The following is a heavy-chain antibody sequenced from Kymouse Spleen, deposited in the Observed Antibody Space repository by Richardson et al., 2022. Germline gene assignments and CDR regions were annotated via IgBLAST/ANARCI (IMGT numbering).Heavy chain of an antibody. D-gene: IGHD2-8*01. V-gene: IGHV4-4*02. CDR3: ARVGYCTNGVCPKGYGMDV. Sequence: QVQLQESGPGLVKPSGTLSLTCAVSGGSISSSNWWSWVRQPPGKGLEWIGEIYHSGSTNYNPSLKSRVTISVDKSKNQFSLKLSSVTAADTAVYYCARVGYCTNGVCPKGYGMDVWGQGTTVTVSS. CDR2: IYHSGST. J-gene: IGHJ6*02. CDR1: GGSISSSNW.